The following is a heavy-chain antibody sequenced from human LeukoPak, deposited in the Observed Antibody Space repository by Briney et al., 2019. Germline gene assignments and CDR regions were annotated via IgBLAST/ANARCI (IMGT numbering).Heavy chain of an antibody. D-gene: IGHD2-15*01. CDR1: VTFSNAW. J-gene: IGHJ3*02. CDR2: ISGSGGST. CDR3: ANEGCSGGSCLDAFDI. V-gene: IGHV3-23*01. Sequence: GGSLRLSCAASVTFSNAWMNWVRQAPGKGLEWVSAISGSGGSTYYADSVKGRFTISRDNSKNTLYLQMNSLRAEDTAVYYCANEGCSGGSCLDAFDIWGQGTMVTVSS.